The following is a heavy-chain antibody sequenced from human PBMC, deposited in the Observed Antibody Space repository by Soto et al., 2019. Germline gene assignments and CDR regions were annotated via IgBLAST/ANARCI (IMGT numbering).Heavy chain of an antibody. J-gene: IGHJ4*02. V-gene: IGHV1-69*14. CDR2: IIPIFGTA. D-gene: IGHD1-26*01. Sequence: QVQLVQAGAEVKKPGSSVKVFCKASGGTFSSSALSWVRQAPGQGLEWVGGIIPIFGTANYDQKFQGKVTITANKSTNTTYLELSSLKSEDTAVYYCARGRLKYSGNYWGQRTLVTVSS. CDR1: GGTFSSSA. CDR3: ARGRLKYSGNY.